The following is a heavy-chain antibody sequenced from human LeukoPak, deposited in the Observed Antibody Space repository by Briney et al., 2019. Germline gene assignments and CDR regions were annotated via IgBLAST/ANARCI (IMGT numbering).Heavy chain of an antibody. V-gene: IGHV4-59*10. J-gene: IGHJ3*02. CDR1: GGSFSGYY. CDR3: ASPTAFGYCGGDCYSCCAFDI. D-gene: IGHD2-21*02. Sequence: PSETLSLTCAVYGGSFSGYYWSWIRQPAGKGLEWIGRIYTSGSTNYNPSLKSRVTMSVDTSKNQFSLKLSSVTAADTAVYYCASPTAFGYCGGDCYSCCAFDIWGQGTMVTVSS. CDR2: IYTSGST.